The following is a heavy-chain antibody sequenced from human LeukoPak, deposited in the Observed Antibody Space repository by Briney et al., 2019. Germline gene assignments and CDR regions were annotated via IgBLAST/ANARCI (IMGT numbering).Heavy chain of an antibody. Sequence: GGTLRLSRAASGFTFSSYSMNWVRQAPGKGLEYVSAISSNGGSTYYANSVKGRFTIPRDNSKNTLYLQLGSLRAEDMAVYYCARYYGQQWPGDAFDIWGQGTMVTVSS. V-gene: IGHV3-64*01. D-gene: IGHD6-19*01. J-gene: IGHJ3*02. CDR1: GFTFSSYS. CDR2: ISSNGGST. CDR3: ARYYGQQWPGDAFDI.